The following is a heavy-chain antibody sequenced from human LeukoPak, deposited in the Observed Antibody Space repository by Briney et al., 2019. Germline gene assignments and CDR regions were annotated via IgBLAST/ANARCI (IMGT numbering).Heavy chain of an antibody. J-gene: IGHJ4*02. V-gene: IGHV3-23*01. CDR3: ATGAYFDH. CDR2: LSDSGGST. CDR1: GFTFSSYE. Sequence: GGSLRLSCAASGFTFSSYEMTWVRQAPGKELEWVSTLSDSGGSTYYADSVKGRFTISRDNSRNTLYLQMNSLRAEDTAIYYCATGAYFDHWGQGTLVTVSS.